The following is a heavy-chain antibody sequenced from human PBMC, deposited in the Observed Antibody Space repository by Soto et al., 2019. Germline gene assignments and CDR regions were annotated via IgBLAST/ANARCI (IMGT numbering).Heavy chain of an antibody. Sequence: EVQLVESGGGLIQPGGSLRLSCVASGFNVSSDYMNWVRQAPGKGLEWVSVLSTTGFTSYADSVKGRFTISSDSSKNTRYLQMNSLRVEDTAVYYCVRDSETSSSWSLDYWGQGVLVTVSS. D-gene: IGHD6-13*01. CDR3: VRDSETSSSWSLDY. CDR1: GFNVSSDY. V-gene: IGHV3-53*01. CDR2: LSTTGFT. J-gene: IGHJ4*02.